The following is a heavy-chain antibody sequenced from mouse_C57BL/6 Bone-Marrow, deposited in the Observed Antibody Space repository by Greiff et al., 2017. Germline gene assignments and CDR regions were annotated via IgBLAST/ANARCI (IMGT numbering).Heavy chain of an antibody. Sequence: QVQLQQSGAELARPGASVKLSCKASGYTFTSYGISWVKQRTGQGLEWIGEIYPRSGNTYYNEKFKGKATLTADKSSSTAYMELRSLTYEDSAVYFCARWFYGSSSWFAYWGKGTLVTVSA. J-gene: IGHJ3*01. V-gene: IGHV1-81*01. D-gene: IGHD1-1*01. CDR3: ARWFYGSSSWFAY. CDR2: IYPRSGNT. CDR1: GYTFTSYG.